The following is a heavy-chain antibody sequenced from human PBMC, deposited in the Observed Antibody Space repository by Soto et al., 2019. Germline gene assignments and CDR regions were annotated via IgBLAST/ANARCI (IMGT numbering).Heavy chain of an antibody. V-gene: IGHV4-59*01. CDR2: IYNSGNT. CDR1: GGSISSYY. J-gene: IGHJ4*01. CDR3: ASDAGFAEIFFDY. Sequence: SETLSLTCAVSGGSISSYYWSWIRQLPGKGLEWIGYIYNSGNTNYNPSLKSPVTISVDTSKNQFSLKLTSVTAADTAVYYCASDAGFAEIFFDYWGQGPTGTVS. D-gene: IGHD3-10*01.